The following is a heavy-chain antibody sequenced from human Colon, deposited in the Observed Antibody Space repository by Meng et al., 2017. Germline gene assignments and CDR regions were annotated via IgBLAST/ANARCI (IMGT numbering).Heavy chain of an antibody. J-gene: IGHJ4*02. D-gene: IGHD3-10*01. CDR2: INTDGTTK. CDR1: GFTFTSRC. Sequence: GGSLRLSCVASGFTFTSRCMHWVRQVPGKGLVWVSLINTDGTTKTYADSVKGRFTISRDNAKNTLYLQMNSLRAEDTDVYYCARDLNYGSKDYWGQGTLVTVSS. V-gene: IGHV3-74*01. CDR3: ARDLNYGSKDY.